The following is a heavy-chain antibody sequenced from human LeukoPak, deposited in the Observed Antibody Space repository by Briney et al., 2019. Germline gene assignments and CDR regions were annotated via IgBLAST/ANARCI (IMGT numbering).Heavy chain of an antibody. J-gene: IGHJ5*02. CDR3: ATSSYYDSSGYLQIWYGWFDR. D-gene: IGHD3-22*01. CDR2: IPYDGSNK. V-gene: IGHV3-30*14. Sequence: GGSLRLSCAASGFTFSSYAIHWVRQAPGKGLEWVVVIPYDGSNKYYADSVKGRFTISRDSSKNTLYLQMNSPRAEDTAVYYCATSSYYDSSGYLQIWYGWFDRWGQGTLVTVSS. CDR1: GFTFSSYA.